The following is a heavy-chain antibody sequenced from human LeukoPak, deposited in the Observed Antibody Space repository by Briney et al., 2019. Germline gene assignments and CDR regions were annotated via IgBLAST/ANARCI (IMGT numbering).Heavy chain of an antibody. Sequence: PGGSLRLSCAASGFTFTLYAMSWVRQAPGKGLEWVSGISGTGGSTYCADSVQGRFTISRDNSKNTLYLQMNSLRAGDTAVYYCAKVSAGTLDYWGQGTLVTVSS. D-gene: IGHD6-13*01. CDR1: GFTFTLYA. CDR2: ISGTGGST. CDR3: AKVSAGTLDY. J-gene: IGHJ4*02. V-gene: IGHV3-23*01.